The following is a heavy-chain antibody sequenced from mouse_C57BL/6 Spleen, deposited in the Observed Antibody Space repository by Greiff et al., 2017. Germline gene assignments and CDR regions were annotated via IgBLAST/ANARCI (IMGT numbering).Heavy chain of an antibody. V-gene: IGHV5-17*01. CDR2: ISSGSSTI. CDR1: GFTFSDYG. CDR3: ARPPGSSYNYAMDY. J-gene: IGHJ4*01. Sequence: EVKLVESGGGLVKPGGSLKLSCAASGFTFSDYGMHWVRQAPEKGLEWVAYISSGSSTIYYADTVKGRFTISRDNAKNTLFLQMTSLRSEDTAMYYCARPPGSSYNYAMDYWGQGTSVTVSS. D-gene: IGHD1-1*01.